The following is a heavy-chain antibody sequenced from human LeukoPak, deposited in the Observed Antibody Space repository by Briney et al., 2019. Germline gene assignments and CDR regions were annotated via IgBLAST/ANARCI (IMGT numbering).Heavy chain of an antibody. J-gene: IGHJ3*02. V-gene: IGHV3-30*02. CDR3: AKDLGITMIVVVTFDAFDI. CDR2: IQYDGSNK. Sequence: SGGSLRLSCAASGFTFNSYGMHWVRQAPGKGLEWVTFIQYDGSNKYYADSVKGRFTISRDNSKNTLYLQMNSLRAEDTAVYYCAKDLGITMIVVVTFDAFDIWGQGTMVTVSS. D-gene: IGHD3-22*01. CDR1: GFTFNSYG.